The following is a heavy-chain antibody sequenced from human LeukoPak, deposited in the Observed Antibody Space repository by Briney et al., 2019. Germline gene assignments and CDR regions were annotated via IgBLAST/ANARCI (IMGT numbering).Heavy chain of an antibody. Sequence: GASVKVSCKASGYTFTGYYIHWVRQAPGQGLEWRGWSNPNTGGTNYARKFQGRVTMTRDTSISTAYMELSRLTSDDTALYYCARTGTYYSGMYYFDYWGQGTLVTVSS. CDR3: ARTGTYYSGMYYFDY. CDR1: GYTFTGYY. J-gene: IGHJ4*02. V-gene: IGHV1-2*02. CDR2: SNPNTGGT. D-gene: IGHD3-10*01.